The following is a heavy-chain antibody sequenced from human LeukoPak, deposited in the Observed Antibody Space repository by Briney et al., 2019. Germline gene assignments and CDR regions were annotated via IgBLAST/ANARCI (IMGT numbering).Heavy chain of an antibody. J-gene: IGHJ4*02. V-gene: IGHV3-53*01. CDR1: GFTVSSNY. CDR2: IYSGGST. CDR3: ARGLTVTNSYYFDY. Sequence: GGSLRLSCAASGFTVSSNYMSWVRQAPGKGLERVSVIYSGGSTYYADSVKGRFTISRDNSKNTLYLQMNSLRAEDTAVYYCARGLTVTNSYYFDYWGQGTLVAVSS. D-gene: IGHD4-11*01.